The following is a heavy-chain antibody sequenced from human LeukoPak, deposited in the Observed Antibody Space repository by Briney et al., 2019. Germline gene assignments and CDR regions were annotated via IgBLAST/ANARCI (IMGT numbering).Heavy chain of an antibody. CDR2: IYHSGST. Sequence: NPSETLSLTCAASGYSISSGYYWGWIRQPPGKGLEWIGSIYHSGSTYYNPSLKSRVTISVDTSKNQFSLKLSSVTATDAAIYYCERERSSSSDYWGQGTLVTVSS. J-gene: IGHJ4*02. V-gene: IGHV4-38-2*02. D-gene: IGHD6-6*01. CDR1: GYSISSGYY. CDR3: ERERSSSSDY.